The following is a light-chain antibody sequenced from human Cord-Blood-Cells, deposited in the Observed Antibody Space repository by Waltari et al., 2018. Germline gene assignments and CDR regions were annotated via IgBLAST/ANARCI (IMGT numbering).Light chain of an antibody. V-gene: IGKV4-1*01. CDR3: QQYYSTPYT. CDR1: QSVLYSSNNKNY. Sequence: DIVMTQSPDSLAVSLGERATINCKSSQSVLYSSNNKNYLAWYQQKPGQPPKLLIYWASKRESVIPDRFSGSGSETDFTLTISSLQAEDVAVYYCQQYYSTPYTFGQGTKLEIK. CDR2: WAS. J-gene: IGKJ2*01.